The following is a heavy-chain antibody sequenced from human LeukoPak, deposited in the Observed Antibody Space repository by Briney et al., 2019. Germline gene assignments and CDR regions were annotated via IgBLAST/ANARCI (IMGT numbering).Heavy chain of an antibody. Sequence: PSETLSLTCAVSGGSINSYYWSWIRQPPGKGLEWIGYIYSRGTTNYNPSLKSRVTISVDTSKNQFSLRLNSVTAADTAVYFCARKGAAGTGFDYWGQGTMVTVSS. CDR3: ARKGAAGTGFDY. D-gene: IGHD1-1*01. V-gene: IGHV4-59*01. J-gene: IGHJ4*03. CDR2: IYSRGTT. CDR1: GGSINSYY.